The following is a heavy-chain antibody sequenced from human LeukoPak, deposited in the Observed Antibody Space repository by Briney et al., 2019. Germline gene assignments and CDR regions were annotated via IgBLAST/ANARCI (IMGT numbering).Heavy chain of an antibody. V-gene: IGHV1-46*01. CDR2: INPSGGST. Sequence: ASVKVSCKASGYTFTNYYMHWVRQAPGQGLEWMGTINPSGGSTSYAQKFQGRVTMTRDTSTSTVYMELSSLRSEDTAVYYCAKEESYGFPVRYYFDYWGQGTLVTVSS. D-gene: IGHD5-18*01. CDR1: GYTFTNYY. J-gene: IGHJ4*02. CDR3: AKEESYGFPVRYYFDY.